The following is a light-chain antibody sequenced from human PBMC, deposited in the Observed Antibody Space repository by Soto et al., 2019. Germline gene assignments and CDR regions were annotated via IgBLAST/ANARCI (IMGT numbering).Light chain of an antibody. J-gene: IGLJ2*01. Sequence: QSALTQPPSASGSPGQSVTISCTGSSSDVGSYNYVSWYQQHPGKAPKLTIYEVTKRSSGVPDRFSGSKSGSTASLTVSGLQVEDEAYYYCSSFGGSRVFGGGTKVTVL. V-gene: IGLV2-8*01. CDR2: EVT. CDR1: SSDVGSYNY. CDR3: SSFGGSRV.